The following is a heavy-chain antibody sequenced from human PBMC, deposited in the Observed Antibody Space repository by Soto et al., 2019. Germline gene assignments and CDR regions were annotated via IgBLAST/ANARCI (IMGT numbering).Heavy chain of an antibody. D-gene: IGHD1-26*01. J-gene: IGHJ6*02. V-gene: IGHV4-59*01. CDR2: IYYSGST. CDR3: ARAGVGYYYYYGMDV. CDR1: GGSISSYY. Sequence: PSETLSLTCTVSGGSISSYYWSWIRQPPGKGLEWIGYIYYSGSTNYNPSLKSRVTISVDTSKNQFSLKLSSVTAADTAVYYCARAGVGYYYYYGMDVWGQGTTVTVLL.